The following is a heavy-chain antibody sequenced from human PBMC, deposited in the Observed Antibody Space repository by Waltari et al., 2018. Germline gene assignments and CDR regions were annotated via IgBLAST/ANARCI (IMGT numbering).Heavy chain of an antibody. CDR1: GYTLTELS. CDR2: FDPEDGET. V-gene: IGHV1-24*01. Sequence: QVQLVQSGAEVKKPGASVKVSCKVSGYTLTELSMHWVRQAPGNGLEWMGGFDPEDGETIYAQKFQGRVTMTEDTSTDTAYMELSSLRSEDTAVYYCATDGPYYDFWGGYYYYGMDVWGQGTTVTVSS. D-gene: IGHD3-3*01. J-gene: IGHJ6*02. CDR3: ATDGPYYDFWGGYYYYGMDV.